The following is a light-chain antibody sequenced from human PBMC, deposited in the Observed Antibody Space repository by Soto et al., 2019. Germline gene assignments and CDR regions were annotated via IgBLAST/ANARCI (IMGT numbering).Light chain of an antibody. CDR3: QQRSDWPLT. CDR1: QSVRSY. V-gene: IGKV3-11*01. J-gene: IGKJ4*01. Sequence: EIVLTQSPATLSLSPGERATLSCRASQSVRSYLAWYQQQLGQAPRLLIYEASNRATAIPSRFSGSGSGTDFSLTISSLEPEDFAVYSCQQRSDWPLTFGGGTKLERK. CDR2: EAS.